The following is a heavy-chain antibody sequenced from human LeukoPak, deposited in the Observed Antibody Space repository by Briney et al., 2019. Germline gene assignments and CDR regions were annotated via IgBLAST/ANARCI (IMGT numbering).Heavy chain of an antibody. Sequence: GGSLRLSCAASGFTFSSYAMSWVRQAPGKGLECVSSISGSGGTTYYADSVKGRFTISRDTFNRTLYLQMNSLRVDDTAVYYCAKSKGLYHYYAMDVWGQGTTVIVSS. CDR1: GFTFSSYA. J-gene: IGHJ6*02. V-gene: IGHV3-23*01. CDR2: ISGSGGTT. D-gene: IGHD3/OR15-3a*01. CDR3: AKSKGLYHYYAMDV.